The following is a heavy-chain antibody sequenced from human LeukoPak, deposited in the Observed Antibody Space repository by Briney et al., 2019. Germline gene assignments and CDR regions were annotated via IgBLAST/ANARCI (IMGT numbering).Heavy chain of an antibody. CDR2: IYSGVTT. CDR1: GFTVSGDY. CDR3: ARDRFNGMDV. Sequence: GGSLRLSCAVSGFTVSGDYMTWVRQAPGKGLEWVSIIYSGVTTYYADSVKGRFIISRDNSKNTLYLQMNSLRAEDTAVYYCARDRFNGMDVWGQGTTVTVSS. V-gene: IGHV3-66*01. D-gene: IGHD3-3*01. J-gene: IGHJ6*02.